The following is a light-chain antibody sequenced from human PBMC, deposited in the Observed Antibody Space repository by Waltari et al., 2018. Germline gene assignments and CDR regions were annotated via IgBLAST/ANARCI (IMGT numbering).Light chain of an antibody. CDR3: SSYGGSNTVL. CDR1: SNYIVGYNY. J-gene: IGLJ2*01. Sequence: QAALTQPRSVSGSPGQSVTISCTGTSNYIVGYNYFSWYQQDPGTAPKLMMYEVSKRPAGVSDRIAGPKSGNTASLTISGLQAEDEADYYCSSYGGSNTVLFGGGTRLTV. CDR2: EVS. V-gene: IGLV2-11*01.